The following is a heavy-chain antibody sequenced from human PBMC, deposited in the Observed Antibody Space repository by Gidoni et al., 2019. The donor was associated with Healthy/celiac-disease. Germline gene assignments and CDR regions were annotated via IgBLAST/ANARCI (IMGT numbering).Heavy chain of an antibody. Sequence: QVQLQQWGAGLLKPSETLSLTCAVYGGSFRGYYWSWIRQPPGKGLEWIGEINHIGSTTYDPSLKSRVTILVDTSKNQFSLKLTSVTAADTAVYYCARGGSGWSYSYYHGMDVWGQGTTVTVSS. D-gene: IGHD6-19*01. CDR3: ARGGSGWSYSYYHGMDV. CDR1: GGSFRGYY. CDR2: INHIGST. J-gene: IGHJ6*02. V-gene: IGHV4-34*01.